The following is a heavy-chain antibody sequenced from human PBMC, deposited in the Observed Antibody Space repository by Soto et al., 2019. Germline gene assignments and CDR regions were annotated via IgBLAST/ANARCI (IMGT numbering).Heavy chain of an antibody. CDR1: GYSFTSYW. D-gene: IGHD3-3*01. Sequence: GESLKISCKGSGYSFTSYWIGWVRQMPGKGLEWMGIIYPGDSDTRYSPSFQGQVTISADKSISTAYLQWSSLKASDTAMYYCARQSTIFGVVINHDAFDIWGQGTMVTVSS. CDR3: ARQSTIFGVVINHDAFDI. CDR2: IYPGDSDT. V-gene: IGHV5-51*01. J-gene: IGHJ3*02.